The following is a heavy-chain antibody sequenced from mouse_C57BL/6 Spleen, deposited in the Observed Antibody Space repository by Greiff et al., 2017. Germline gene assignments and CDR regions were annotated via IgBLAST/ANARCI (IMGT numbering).Heavy chain of an antibody. Sequence: VQLQESGAELVKPGASVKLSCKASGYTFTEYTIHWVKQRSGQGLEWIGWFYPGSGSIKYNEKFKDKATLTADKSSSTVYMELSRLTSEDSAVYFCARHGIYYYGSSYRHWYFDVWGTGTTVTVSS. CDR3: ARHGIYYYGSSYRHWYFDV. V-gene: IGHV1-62-2*01. D-gene: IGHD1-1*01. CDR1: GYTFTEYT. CDR2: FYPGSGSI. J-gene: IGHJ1*03.